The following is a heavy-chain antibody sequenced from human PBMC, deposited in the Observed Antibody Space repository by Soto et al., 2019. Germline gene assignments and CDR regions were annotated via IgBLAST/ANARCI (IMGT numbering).Heavy chain of an antibody. V-gene: IGHV4-30-2*01. J-gene: IGHJ4*02. Sequence: ASETLSLTCAVSGGSISSGGYSWSWIRQPPGKGLEWIVYIYHSGSTYYNPSLKSRVTISVDRSKNQFSLKLSSVTAADTAVYYCARGIVVVHYFDYWGQGTLVTVSS. CDR2: IYHSGST. D-gene: IGHD3-22*01. CDR1: GGSISSGGYS. CDR3: ARGIVVVHYFDY.